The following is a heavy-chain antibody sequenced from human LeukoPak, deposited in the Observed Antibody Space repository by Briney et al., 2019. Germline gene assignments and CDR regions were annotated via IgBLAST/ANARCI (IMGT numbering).Heavy chain of an antibody. D-gene: IGHD1-26*01. CDR1: GFIVAAYY. CDR3: ARDRNGQSTGAGDY. J-gene: IGHJ4*02. V-gene: IGHV1-2*02. CDR2: INPNTGDP. Sequence: ASLKVSCKASGFIVAAYYIHWVRLAPGQGLEWMGWINPNTGDPNYAQKFQGRIPMTWDVSLSTAYLELTRVTSDDSAIYYCARDRNGQSTGAGDYWGQGTLGTVSS.